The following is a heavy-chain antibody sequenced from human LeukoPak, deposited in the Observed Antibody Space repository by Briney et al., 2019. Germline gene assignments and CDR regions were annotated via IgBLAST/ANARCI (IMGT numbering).Heavy chain of an antibody. CDR1: GFTFYTYA. CDR2: VRDKPNSYST. J-gene: IGHJ4*02. Sequence: TGGSLRLSCAASGFTFYTYAMTWVRQAPGKGLEWIGRVRDKPNSYSTEYAASVKGRFTILRDDSKNSLYLQMNSLKTEDTAVYYCGRAAYAHGLDYWGQGTLVTVSS. V-gene: IGHV3-72*01. CDR3: GRAAYAHGLDY.